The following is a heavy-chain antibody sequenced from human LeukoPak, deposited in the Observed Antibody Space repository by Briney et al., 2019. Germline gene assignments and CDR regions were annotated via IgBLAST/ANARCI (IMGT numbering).Heavy chain of an antibody. CDR2: IYHSGST. D-gene: IGHD3-22*01. V-gene: IGHV4-30-2*01. CDR1: GGSISSGGYS. Sequence: PSETLSLTCAVSGGSISSGGYSWSWIRQPPGKGLEWIGYIYHSGSTYYNPSLKSRVTISVDRSKNQFSLKLSSVTAADTAVYYCARDFDSSGYFDYWGRGTLVTVSS. CDR3: ARDFDSSGYFDY. J-gene: IGHJ4*02.